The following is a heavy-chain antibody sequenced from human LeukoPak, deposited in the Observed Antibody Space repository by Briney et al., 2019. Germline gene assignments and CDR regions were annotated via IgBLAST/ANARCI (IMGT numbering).Heavy chain of an antibody. V-gene: IGHV3-30*18. D-gene: IGHD1-26*01. Sequence: GGSLRLSCAASGFTLSSYGMHWVRQAPGKGLEWVAVISYDGSNKYYADSVKGRFTISRDNSKNTLYLQMNSLRAEDTAVYYCAKEGSPYLVGANDAFDIWGQGTMVTVSS. CDR3: AKEGSPYLVGANDAFDI. CDR2: ISYDGSNK. J-gene: IGHJ3*02. CDR1: GFTLSSYG.